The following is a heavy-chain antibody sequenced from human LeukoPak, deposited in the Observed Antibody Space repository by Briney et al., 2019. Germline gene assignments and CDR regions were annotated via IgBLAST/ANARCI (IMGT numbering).Heavy chain of an antibody. D-gene: IGHD5-24*01. CDR2: INGDGSST. Sequence: GGSLRLSCAASGLTFRSYWMRWVRQAPGKGLVWVSRINGDGSSTSYEDSVKGRFTISRDNAKNTLYLQMKSLRAEDTAVYYCARDTRYGDGYKYWGQGTLVTVSS. J-gene: IGHJ4*02. CDR3: ARDTRYGDGYKY. V-gene: IGHV3-74*01. CDR1: GLTFRSYW.